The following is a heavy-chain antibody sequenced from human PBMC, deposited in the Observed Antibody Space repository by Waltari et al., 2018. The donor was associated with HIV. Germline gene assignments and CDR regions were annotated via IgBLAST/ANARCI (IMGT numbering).Heavy chain of an antibody. Sequence: EVQLVESGGGLVQSGRSLRLSCTASGLTFGDYAMSWFRRASGKGVGWVGVIRSKTYGGTTEYAAAGKDRFTISRDDSKSIAYLQMNSLKTEDTAVYYCSRSRGYSYGYADYWGQGTLVTVSS. J-gene: IGHJ4*02. CDR2: IRSKTYGGTT. V-gene: IGHV3-49*03. D-gene: IGHD5-18*01. CDR1: GLTFGDYA. CDR3: SRSRGYSYGYADY.